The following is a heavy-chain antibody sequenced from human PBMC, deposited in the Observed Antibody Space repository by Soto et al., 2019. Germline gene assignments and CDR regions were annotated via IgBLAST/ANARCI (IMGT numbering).Heavy chain of an antibody. CDR1: GYTFSSYY. V-gene: IGHV1-46*03. Sequence: QVQLVQSGAEVKKPGASVKISCKTSGYTFSSYYMHWVRQAPGQGLEWMGQINPNGGSTSYAQKFQGRVTMTRDTSTSTVYMELNNLRSEDMXVYYCAREVYGGNDHWGQGTLVTVSS. J-gene: IGHJ5*02. CDR2: INPNGGST. D-gene: IGHD4-17*01. CDR3: AREVYGGNDH.